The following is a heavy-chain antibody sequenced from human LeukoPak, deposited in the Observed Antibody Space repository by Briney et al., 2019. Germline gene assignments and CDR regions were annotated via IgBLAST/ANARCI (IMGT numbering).Heavy chain of an antibody. CDR1: GFTFSTYP. J-gene: IGHJ4*02. CDR2: ISYDGSNK. CDR3: ARGRSAWYEGY. D-gene: IGHD6-19*01. V-gene: IGHV3-30*04. Sequence: GGSLRLSCVASGFTFSTYPMHWVRQAPGKGLEWVAVISYDGSNKYYADSVKGRFTISRDNSKNTLYLQMNSLRAEDTAVYYCARGRSAWYEGYWGQGTLVTVSS.